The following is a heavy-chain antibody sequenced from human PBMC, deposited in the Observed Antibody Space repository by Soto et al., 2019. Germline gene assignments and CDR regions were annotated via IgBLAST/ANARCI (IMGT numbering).Heavy chain of an antibody. Sequence: GESLKISCKASRYTFSNNWIGWVRQMPGKGLEWMAMIYPGDSDTRHSPPFQGQVTMSVDKSINTAYLHWSSLKASDTAIYYCIKLPPGYTSAEGFEYWGQGTQVTVSS. V-gene: IGHV5-51*01. J-gene: IGHJ4*02. D-gene: IGHD6-19*01. CDR2: IYPGDSDT. CDR3: IKLPPGYTSAEGFEY. CDR1: RYTFSNNW.